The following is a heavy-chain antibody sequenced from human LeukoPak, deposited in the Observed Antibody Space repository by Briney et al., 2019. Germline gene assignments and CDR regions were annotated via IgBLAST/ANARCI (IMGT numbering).Heavy chain of an antibody. V-gene: IGHV3-48*04. J-gene: IGHJ5*02. Sequence: GGSLRLSCAASGFTFSSYSMNWVRQAPGKGLEWVSYISSSSSTIYYADSVKGRFTVSRDNAKNSLYLQMNSLRAEDTAVYYCARDRAYDSSGSSPWGQGTLVTVSS. D-gene: IGHD3-22*01. CDR3: ARDRAYDSSGSSP. CDR1: GFTFSSYS. CDR2: ISSSSSTI.